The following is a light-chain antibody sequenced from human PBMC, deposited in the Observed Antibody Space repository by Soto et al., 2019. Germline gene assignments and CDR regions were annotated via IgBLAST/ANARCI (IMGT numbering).Light chain of an antibody. J-gene: IGKJ1*01. V-gene: IGKV3-20*01. CDR1: QSVSSSF. Sequence: EIVLTQSPGTLSLSPGERATLSCRASQSVSSSFLAWYQQKPGQAPRLRIYGAASRATGIPDRFSGSGSGTDFTLTISGLEPEGFAVYYCQQYGSSPWTFGQGTKVEIK. CDR2: GAA. CDR3: QQYGSSPWT.